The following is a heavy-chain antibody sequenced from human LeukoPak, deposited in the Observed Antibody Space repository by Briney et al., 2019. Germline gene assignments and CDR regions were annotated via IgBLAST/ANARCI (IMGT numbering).Heavy chain of an antibody. J-gene: IGHJ4*02. CDR1: GDSVSSNSAA. Sequence: SQTLSLTCAISGDSVSSNSAAWNWIRQSPSRGLEWLGRTYYRSKWYNDYAVSVKSRITINPDTSKNQFSLQLNSVTPEDTAVYYCARGGGMEYGSGSFVIDYWGQGTLVTVSS. V-gene: IGHV6-1*01. CDR2: TYYRSKWYN. D-gene: IGHD3-10*01. CDR3: ARGGGMEYGSGSFVIDY.